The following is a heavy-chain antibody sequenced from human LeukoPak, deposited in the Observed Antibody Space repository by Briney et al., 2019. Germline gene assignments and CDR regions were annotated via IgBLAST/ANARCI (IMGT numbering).Heavy chain of an antibody. Sequence: GASVKVSCTASGYSFTNYAVNWMRQAPGQGLQWLGWINTNTWNPTYGQGFTGRFVFSLDTSVNTAYLQISSLKAEDTAVYYCARGAAGDYYYMDVWGKGTTVTVSS. CDR2: INTNTWNP. CDR1: GYSFTNYA. V-gene: IGHV7-4-1*02. CDR3: ARGAAGDYYYMDV. J-gene: IGHJ6*03. D-gene: IGHD6-25*01.